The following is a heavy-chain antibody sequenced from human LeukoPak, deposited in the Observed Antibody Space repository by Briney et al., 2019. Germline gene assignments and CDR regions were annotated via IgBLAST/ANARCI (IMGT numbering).Heavy chain of an antibody. J-gene: IGHJ4*02. D-gene: IGHD5-12*01. V-gene: IGHV3-21*01. CDR2: IGSTSRDK. Sequence: PGGSLRLSCAASGFTFSTSTMNCVRQAPGKGLEWVSSIGSTSRDKYFVGSVGGRFTISRDNAKNSLYLEMNSLRADDTAVYYCVRGDYRDYWGQGTLVTVSS. CDR1: GFTFSTST. CDR3: VRGDYRDY.